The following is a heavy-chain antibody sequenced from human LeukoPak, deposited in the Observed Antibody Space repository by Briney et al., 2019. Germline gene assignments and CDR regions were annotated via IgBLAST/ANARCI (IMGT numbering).Heavy chain of an antibody. V-gene: IGHV3-53*01. Sequence: GGSLRLSCAASGFTVSSNYMSWVRQAPGKGLDWVSVIYSGGSTYYADSVKGRFTISRDNAKNSLYLQMNSLRAEDTAVYYCARDRNFDYWGQGTLVTVSS. CDR1: GFTVSSNY. CDR2: IYSGGST. CDR3: ARDRNFDY. J-gene: IGHJ4*02.